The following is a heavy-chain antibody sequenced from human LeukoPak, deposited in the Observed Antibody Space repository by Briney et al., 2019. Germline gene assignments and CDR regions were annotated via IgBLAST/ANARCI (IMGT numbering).Heavy chain of an antibody. D-gene: IGHD3-9*01. Sequence: GGSLRLSCAASGFTVSSNYMSWVRQAPGKGLEWVSVIYSGGSTYYADSVKGRFTISRDNSKNTLYLQMNSLRAEDTAVYYCARSEGRYFDWFSYGMDVWGQGTTVTVSS. V-gene: IGHV3-66*01. J-gene: IGHJ6*02. CDR3: ARSEGRYFDWFSYGMDV. CDR2: IYSGGST. CDR1: GFTVSSNY.